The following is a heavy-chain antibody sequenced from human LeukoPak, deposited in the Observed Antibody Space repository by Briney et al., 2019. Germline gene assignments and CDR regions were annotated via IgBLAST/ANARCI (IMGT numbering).Heavy chain of an antibody. CDR1: EFTFSTYA. CDR2: ISISGDKT. J-gene: IGHJ5*02. V-gene: IGHV3-23*01. D-gene: IGHD3-22*01. Sequence: KSGGSLRLSCAASEFTFSTYAMSWVRQAPGRGLEWVSVISISGDKTYYSDSVKGRFTISRDNSKNTVFLQMSSLRAEDTAVYYCARDHHPGYHDSLGFNWLDPWGQGTLVSVSS. CDR3: ARDHHPGYHDSLGFNWLDP.